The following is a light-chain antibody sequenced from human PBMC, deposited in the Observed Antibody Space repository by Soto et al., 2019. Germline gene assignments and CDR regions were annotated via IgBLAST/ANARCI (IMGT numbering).Light chain of an antibody. Sequence: NFMLTQPHSVSESPGKTVTISCTGSSGSIASNYVQWYQQRPGSAPTTVIYEDNQRPSGVPDRFSGSLDSSSNSASLTISGIKTEDEADHLCSAYYSINPPVFGGG. J-gene: IGLJ7*01. CDR2: EDN. CDR3: SAYYSINPPV. V-gene: IGLV6-57*02. CDR1: SGSIASNY.